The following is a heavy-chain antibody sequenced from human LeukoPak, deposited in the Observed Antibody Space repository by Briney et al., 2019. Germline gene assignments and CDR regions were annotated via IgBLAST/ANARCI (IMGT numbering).Heavy chain of an antibody. D-gene: IGHD2-2*01. CDR3: ARDIVVVPAASSYYYYYYMDV. J-gene: IGHJ6*03. Sequence: QPSETLSLTCTVSGGSISSYYWSWIRQPPGKGLEWIGYIYYSGSTNYNPSLKSRVTISVDTSKNQFSLKLSSVTAADTAVYYCARDIVVVPAASSYYYYYYMDVWGKGTTVTISS. CDR1: GGSISSYY. V-gene: IGHV4-59*12. CDR2: IYYSGST.